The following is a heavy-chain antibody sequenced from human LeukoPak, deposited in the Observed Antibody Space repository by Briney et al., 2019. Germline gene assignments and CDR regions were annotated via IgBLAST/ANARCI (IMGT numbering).Heavy chain of an antibody. CDR1: GFTFDDYA. CDR3: AKEFGIVAPNYYFDY. D-gene: IGHD6-6*01. J-gene: IGHJ4*02. CDR2: ISGDGGST. Sequence: PGGSLRLSCAASGFTFDDYAMHWVRQPPGKGLEWVSLISGDGGSTYYADSVKGRFTISRDNSKNSLYLQMNSLRTEDTALYYCAKEFGIVAPNYYFDYWGQGTLVTVSS. V-gene: IGHV3-43*02.